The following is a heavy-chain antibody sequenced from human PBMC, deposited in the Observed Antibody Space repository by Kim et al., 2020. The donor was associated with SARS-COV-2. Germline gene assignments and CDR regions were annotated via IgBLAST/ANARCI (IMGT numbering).Heavy chain of an antibody. V-gene: IGHV4-34*01. CDR3: ARGPMVRGPYGY. Sequence: NYNPSLKSRVTISVDTSKNQFSLKLSSVTAADTAVYYCARGPMVRGPYGYWGQGTLVTVSS. D-gene: IGHD3-10*01. J-gene: IGHJ4*02.